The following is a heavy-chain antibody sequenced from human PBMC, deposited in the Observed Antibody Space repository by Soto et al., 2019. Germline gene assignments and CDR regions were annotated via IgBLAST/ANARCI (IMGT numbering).Heavy chain of an antibody. D-gene: IGHD4-17*01. CDR2: ISSSSSTI. J-gene: IGHJ6*02. V-gene: IGHV3-48*02. Sequence: GSLRLSCAASGFTFSSYSMNWVRQAPGKGLEWVSYISSSSSTIYYADSVKGRFTISRDNAKNSLYLQMNSLRDEDTAVYYCARDHDYGDYAYGMDVWGQGTTVTVSS. CDR3: ARDHDYGDYAYGMDV. CDR1: GFTFSSYS.